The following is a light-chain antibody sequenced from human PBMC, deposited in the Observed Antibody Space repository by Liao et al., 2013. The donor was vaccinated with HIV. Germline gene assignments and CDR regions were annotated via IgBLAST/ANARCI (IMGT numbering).Light chain of an antibody. CDR3: QVWDSKSDYV. V-gene: IGLV3-1*01. CDR2: QDS. Sequence: SYELTQPPSVSVSPGQTASVTCSGDELGDKYACWYQQKPGQSPVLVIYQDSKRPSGIPERFSGSNSGNTATLTISGTQAMDEADYYCQVWDSKSDYVFGAGTKVTVL. CDR1: ELGDKY. J-gene: IGLJ1*01.